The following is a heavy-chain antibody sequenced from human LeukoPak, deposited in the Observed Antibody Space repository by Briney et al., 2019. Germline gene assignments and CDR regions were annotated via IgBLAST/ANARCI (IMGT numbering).Heavy chain of an antibody. CDR2: ISGSGGST. Sequence: GGSLRLSCAASGFTFSSYAMSWGRHAPGKGLEWVSAISGSGGSTYYADSVKGRFTISRDNFKNTLYLQMNSLRAEDTAVYYCAGSRWLLAFDIWGQGTMVTVSS. CDR1: GFTFSSYA. V-gene: IGHV3-23*01. J-gene: IGHJ3*02. CDR3: AGSRWLLAFDI. D-gene: IGHD5-12*01.